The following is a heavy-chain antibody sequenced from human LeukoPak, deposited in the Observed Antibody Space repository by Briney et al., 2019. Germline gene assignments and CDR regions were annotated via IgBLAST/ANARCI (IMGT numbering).Heavy chain of an antibody. D-gene: IGHD1-1*01. CDR3: ARSNWNDALDAFDI. V-gene: IGHV1-69*13. CDR1: GGTFSSYA. CDR2: IVPIFGTA. Sequence: SVKVSCKASGGTFSSYAISWVRQAPGQGLEWMGGIVPIFGTANYAQRFQGRVTITADESTSTAYMELSSLRSEDTAVYYCARSNWNDALDAFDIWGQGTMVTVSS. J-gene: IGHJ3*02.